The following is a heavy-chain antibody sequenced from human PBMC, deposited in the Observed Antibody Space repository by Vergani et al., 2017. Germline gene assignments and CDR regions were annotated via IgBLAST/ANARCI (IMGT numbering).Heavy chain of an antibody. CDR3: ARGGPQYYYYGMDV. Sequence: QVQLQESGPGLVKPSETLSLTCTVSGGSISSYYWSWIRQPPGKGLEWIGYIYYSGSTNYNPSLKSRVPISVDTSKNQFSLKLSSVTAADTAVYYCARGGPQYYYYGMDVWGQGTTVTVSS. CDR1: GGSISSYY. V-gene: IGHV4-59*01. D-gene: IGHD3-10*01. CDR2: IYYSGST. J-gene: IGHJ6*02.